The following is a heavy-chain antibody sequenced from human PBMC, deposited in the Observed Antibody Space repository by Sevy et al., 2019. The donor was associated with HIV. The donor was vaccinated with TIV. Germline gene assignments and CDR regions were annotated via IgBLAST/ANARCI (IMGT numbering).Heavy chain of an antibody. J-gene: IGHJ4*02. CDR2: MTGNGGST. V-gene: IGHV3-23*01. CDR3: GKWSHRYSSSWYGFDY. CDR1: GFTFSGYA. D-gene: IGHD6-13*01. Sequence: GGSLRLSCAAAGFTFSGYAMSWVRQGPGKGLEWISGMTGNGGSTYYADSVKGRFTISRDNSKNTLYLQMNSLRAEDTAVYYGGKWSHRYSSSWYGFDYWGQGALVTVSS.